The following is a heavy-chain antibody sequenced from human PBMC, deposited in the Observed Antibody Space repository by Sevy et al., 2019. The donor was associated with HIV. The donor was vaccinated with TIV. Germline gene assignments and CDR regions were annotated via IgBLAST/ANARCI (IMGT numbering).Heavy chain of an antibody. CDR3: ARDSPGYGXYAH. CDR2: IKEDGSAK. V-gene: IGHV3-7*01. CDR1: GFTFSTYW. D-gene: IGHD5-12*01. Sequence: GGSLRLACAASGFTFSTYWITWVRQAPGQGLEWVANIKEDGSAKYYVDSVKGRFTISRDNAKNSLYLQVNNLRAEDTAVYYCARDSPGYGXYAHWGQGTLVTVSS. J-gene: IGHJ1*01.